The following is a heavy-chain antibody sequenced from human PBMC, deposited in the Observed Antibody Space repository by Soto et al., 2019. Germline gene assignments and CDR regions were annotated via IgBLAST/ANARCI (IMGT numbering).Heavy chain of an antibody. CDR3: ASPFDWSLFFGGGAYY. CDR2: ISSTGAHI. V-gene: IGHV3-21*01. Sequence: GGSLRLSCAASGFTFNTHNMNWVRQAPGKGLEWVSSISSTGAHIYYADSVKGRFTISRENVRSSVSLQMNSLRAEDTAVYYCASPFDWSLFFGGGAYYWGQGALVTVSS. J-gene: IGHJ4*02. CDR1: GFTFNTHN. D-gene: IGHD3-9*01.